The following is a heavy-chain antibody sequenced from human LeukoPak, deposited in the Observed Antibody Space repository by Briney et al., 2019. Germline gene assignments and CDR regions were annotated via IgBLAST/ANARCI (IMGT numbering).Heavy chain of an antibody. D-gene: IGHD6-13*01. CDR3: ARAAGYSSSWYNWFDP. CDR2: INPKSGDA. J-gene: IGHJ5*02. Sequence: ASVKVSCKASGSTFSDYHINWVRQASGQGPEWMGWINPKSGDASYNQAFQGRVTTTRDTSISTAYMELNRLRSDDTAVYYCARAAGYSSSWYNWFDPWGQGTLVTVSS. CDR1: GSTFSDYH. V-gene: IGHV1-2*02.